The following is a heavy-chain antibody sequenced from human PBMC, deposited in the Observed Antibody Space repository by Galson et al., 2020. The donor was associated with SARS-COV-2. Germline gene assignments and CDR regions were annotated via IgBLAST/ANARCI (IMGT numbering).Heavy chain of an antibody. CDR3: ARGGTTTIKYDY. J-gene: IGHJ4*02. D-gene: IGHD1-1*01. V-gene: IGHV3-21*06. CDR1: GFTFSTYS. Sequence: GGSLRLSCAASGFTFSTYSMNWVRRAPGKGMEWVSSMDSTSTYIYYADSVKGRFTISRDNAKNSLYLQMNSLRVEDTAVYYCARGGTTTIKYDYWGQGSLVTVSS. CDR2: MDSTSTYI.